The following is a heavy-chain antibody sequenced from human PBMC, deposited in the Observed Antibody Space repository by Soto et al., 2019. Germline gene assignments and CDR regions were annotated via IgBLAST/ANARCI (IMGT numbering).Heavy chain of an antibody. J-gene: IGHJ4*02. V-gene: IGHV5-51*01. CDR3: AIQHPLVSSAWYN. CDR2: IYPGDSDT. D-gene: IGHD6-19*01. Sequence: RGESLKISCKASGYSFTNYWIGWVRQMPGKGLEWMGTIYPGDSDTRYSPSFQGQVTFSVDKSINTAYLHWTSLKASDTAIYYCAIQHPLVSSAWYNWGQGTLVTVSS. CDR1: GYSFTNYW.